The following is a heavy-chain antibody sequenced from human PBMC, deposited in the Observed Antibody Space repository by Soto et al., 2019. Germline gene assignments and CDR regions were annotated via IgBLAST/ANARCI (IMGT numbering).Heavy chain of an antibody. Sequence: HPGGSLRLSCGGSGFTFADHTLHWVRQVPGNGLEWVSLITWDAGSTFYADSVKGRFTISRDNSKNSLYLQMNSLRSDDTALYYCAAEKDRIFHYWGQGTVVTVSS. CDR2: ITWDAGST. V-gene: IGHV3-43*01. CDR1: GFTFADHT. CDR3: AAEKDRIFHY. J-gene: IGHJ4*02.